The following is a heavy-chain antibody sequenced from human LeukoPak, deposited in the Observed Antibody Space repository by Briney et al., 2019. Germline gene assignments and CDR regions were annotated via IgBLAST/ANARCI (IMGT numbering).Heavy chain of an antibody. D-gene: IGHD2-2*01. V-gene: IGHV1-8*01. Sequence: GASVKVSCKASGYTFTSYDIHWVRQATGQGLEWMGWMNPNSGNTAYAQKFQGRVTMTRNTSISTAYMELSSLRSEDTAVYYCARSSSSWHNWFDPWGQGTLVTVSS. J-gene: IGHJ5*02. CDR2: MNPNSGNT. CDR3: ARSSSSWHNWFDP. CDR1: GYTFTSYD.